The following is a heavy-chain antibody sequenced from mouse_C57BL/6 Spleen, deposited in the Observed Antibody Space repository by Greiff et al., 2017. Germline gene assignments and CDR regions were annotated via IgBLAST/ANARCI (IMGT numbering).Heavy chain of an antibody. CDR3: TRLVRRYAMDY. V-gene: IGHV6-6*01. CDR2: IRNKANNHAT. Sequence: EVQLQESGGGLVQPGGSMKLSCAASGFTFSDAWMDWVRQSPEKGLEWVAEIRNKANNHATYYAESVKGRFTISRDDSKSSVYLQMNSLRAEDTGIYYCTRLVRRYAMDYWGQGTSVTVSS. D-gene: IGHD2-14*01. J-gene: IGHJ4*01. CDR1: GFTFSDAW.